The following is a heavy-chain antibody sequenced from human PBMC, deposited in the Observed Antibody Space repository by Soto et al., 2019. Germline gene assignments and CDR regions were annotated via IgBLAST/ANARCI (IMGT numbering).Heavy chain of an antibody. CDR2: IYYSGST. D-gene: IGHD2-8*01. CDR3: ARLSSTNGVRLVDY. J-gene: IGHJ4*02. Sequence: SETLSLTCSVSDGSISSYYWSWIRQPPGKGLEWIGYIYYSGSTNYNPSLKSRVTISVDTSKNQFSLKLSSVTAADTAVYYCARLSSTNGVRLVDYWGQGTLVTVSS. CDR1: DGSISSYY. V-gene: IGHV4-59*08.